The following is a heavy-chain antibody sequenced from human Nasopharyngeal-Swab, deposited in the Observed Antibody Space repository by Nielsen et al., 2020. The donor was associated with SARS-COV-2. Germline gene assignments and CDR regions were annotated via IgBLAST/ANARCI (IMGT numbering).Heavy chain of an antibody. Sequence: WIRQPPGKGLEWVAVISYDGSNKYYADSVKGRFTISRDNSKNTLYLQMNSLRAEDTAVYYCAKDTPPPNTYYDFWNGYYGLDYWGQGTLVTVSS. CDR3: AKDTPPPNTYYDFWNGYYGLDY. J-gene: IGHJ4*02. D-gene: IGHD3-3*01. CDR2: ISYDGSNK. V-gene: IGHV3-30*18.